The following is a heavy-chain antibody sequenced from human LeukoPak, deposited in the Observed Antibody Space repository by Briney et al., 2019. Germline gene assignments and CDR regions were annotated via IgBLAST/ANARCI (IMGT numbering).Heavy chain of an antibody. Sequence: ASVKVSCKASGYTFTSYGISWERQAPGQGLEWMGWISAYNGNTNYAQKLQDRVTMTTDTSTSTAYMELRSLRSDDTAVYYCARDISCSGGSCYVRGAFDIWGQGTMVTVSS. D-gene: IGHD2-15*01. V-gene: IGHV1-18*01. CDR2: ISAYNGNT. J-gene: IGHJ3*02. CDR3: ARDISCSGGSCYVRGAFDI. CDR1: GYTFTSYG.